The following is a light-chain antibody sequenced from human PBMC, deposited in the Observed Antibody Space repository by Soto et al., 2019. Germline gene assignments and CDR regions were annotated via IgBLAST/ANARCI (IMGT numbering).Light chain of an antibody. Sequence: QAVVTQEPSLTVSPGGTVTLTCASSTGAVTSGYYPNWFQQRPGQPPRALIYSTTYKHPWTPARFSGSLVGGKAALTLSGAQAEAEAEYYCLLFYGDGVVFGGGTKLTVL. V-gene: IGLV7-43*01. CDR1: TGAVTSGYY. CDR2: STT. J-gene: IGLJ2*01. CDR3: LLFYGDGVV.